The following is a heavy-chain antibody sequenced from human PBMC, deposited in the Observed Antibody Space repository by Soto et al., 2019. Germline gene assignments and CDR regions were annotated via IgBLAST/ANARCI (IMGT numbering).Heavy chain of an antibody. CDR2: INHSGGT. Sequence: QVQLQQWGAGLLKPSETLSLTCAVYGGSFSGYYWSWIRQPPGKGLEWIGEINHSGGTNYHPSLKSRVTISVDTSKNQFSLKLSSVTAADTAVYYCARGWTFDYWGQGTLVTVSS. V-gene: IGHV4-34*01. CDR1: GGSFSGYY. CDR3: ARGWTFDY. J-gene: IGHJ4*02. D-gene: IGHD1-1*01.